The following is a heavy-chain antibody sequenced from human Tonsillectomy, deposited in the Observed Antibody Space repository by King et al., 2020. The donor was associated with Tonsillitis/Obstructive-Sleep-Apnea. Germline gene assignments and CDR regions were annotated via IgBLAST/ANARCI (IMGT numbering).Heavy chain of an antibody. J-gene: IGHJ4*02. CDR1: GGSISSSSYY. D-gene: IGHD5-12*01. CDR2: IYYSGST. CDR3: ARLDLVGGDFDY. V-gene: IGHV4-39*01. Sequence: LQLQESGPGLVKPSETLSLTCTVSGGSISSSSYYWGWIRQPPGKGLEWIGSIYYSGSTYYNPSLKSRVTVSVDTSKNQFSLKLSSVIAADTAVYYCARLDLVGGDFDYWGQGTLVTVSS.